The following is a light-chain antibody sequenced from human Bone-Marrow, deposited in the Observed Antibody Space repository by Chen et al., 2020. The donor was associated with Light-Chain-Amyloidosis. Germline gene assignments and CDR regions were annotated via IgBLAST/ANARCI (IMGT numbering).Light chain of an antibody. CDR1: SSNIGAGYD. Sequence: QSVLTQPPSVSGAPGQRVTISCTGSSSNIGAGYDVHWYQQLLGTAPKLLIYGNSNRPSGVPDRFSGSKSGTSASLAITGLQAEDEADYYCQAWDSGIAVVFGGGTKLTVL. J-gene: IGLJ2*01. V-gene: IGLV1-40*01. CDR3: QAWDSGIAVV. CDR2: GNS.